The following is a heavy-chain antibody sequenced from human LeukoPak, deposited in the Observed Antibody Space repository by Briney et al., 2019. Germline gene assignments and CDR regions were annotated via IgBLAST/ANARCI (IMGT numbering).Heavy chain of an antibody. Sequence: GESLKISCKGSGYRFTSYWIGWVRQMPGKGLEWMGIIYLGDSDTRYSPSFQGQVTISADKSISTAYLQWSSLKASDTATYYCARGPAFCGGDCYGGWFDPWGQGTLVTVSS. V-gene: IGHV5-51*01. CDR3: ARGPAFCGGDCYGGWFDP. CDR2: IYLGDSDT. CDR1: GYRFTSYW. D-gene: IGHD2-21*02. J-gene: IGHJ5*02.